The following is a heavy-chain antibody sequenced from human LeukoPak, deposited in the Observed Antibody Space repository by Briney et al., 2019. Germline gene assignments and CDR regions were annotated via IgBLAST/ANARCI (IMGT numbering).Heavy chain of an antibody. V-gene: IGHV1-2*02. CDR1: GYTFTGYY. D-gene: IGHD3-16*02. J-gene: IGHJ4*02. CDR2: INPNSGGT. Sequence: GASVTVSCKASGYTFTGYYMHWVRQAPGQGREWMGWINPNSGGTNYAQKFQGRVTMTRDTSISTAYMELSRLRSDDTAVYYCATSYVWGSYRPNPFDYWGQGTLVTVSS. CDR3: ATSYVWGSYRPNPFDY.